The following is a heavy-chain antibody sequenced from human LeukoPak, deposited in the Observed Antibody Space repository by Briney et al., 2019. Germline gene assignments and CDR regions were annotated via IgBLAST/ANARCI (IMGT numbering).Heavy chain of an antibody. CDR1: GFSFDNYA. CDR3: AKTLRDLEWLTGELDV. D-gene: IGHD3-3*01. CDR2: IGGSGSDT. Sequence: GGSLRLSCAASGFSFDNYAMSWVRQTPGKGLEWVSAIGGSGSDTSYTDSVKGRFTISRDNSKSTLSLQMNSLRAEDTAVYHCAKTLRDLEWLTGELDVWGQGTAVTVSS. J-gene: IGHJ6*02. V-gene: IGHV3-23*01.